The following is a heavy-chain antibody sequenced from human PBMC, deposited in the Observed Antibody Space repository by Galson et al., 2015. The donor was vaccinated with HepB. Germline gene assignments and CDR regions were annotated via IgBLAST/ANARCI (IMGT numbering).Heavy chain of an antibody. J-gene: IGHJ3*02. Sequence: SVKVSCKASGYTLTELSMHWVRQAPGKGLEWMGGFDPEDGETIYAQKFQGRVTMTEDTSTDTAHMELSSLRSEDTAVYYCARGIGYCSGGSCYEYAFDIWGQGTMVTVSS. V-gene: IGHV1-24*01. CDR3: ARGIGYCSGGSCYEYAFDI. CDR2: FDPEDGET. D-gene: IGHD2-15*01. CDR1: GYTLTELS.